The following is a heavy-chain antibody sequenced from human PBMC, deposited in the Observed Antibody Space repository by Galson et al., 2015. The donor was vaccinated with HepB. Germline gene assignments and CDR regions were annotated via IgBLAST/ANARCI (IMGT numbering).Heavy chain of an antibody. J-gene: IGHJ3*02. CDR1: GGSISSYY. V-gene: IGHV4-59*08. CDR2: IYYSGST. CDR3: ARPEGKGYYGSGSYAFDI. Sequence: SETLSLTCTVSGGSISSYYWSWIRQPPGKGLEWIGYIYYSGSTNYNPSLKSRVTISVDTSKNQFSLKLSSVTAADTAVYYCARPEGKGYYGSGSYAFDIWGQGTMVTVSS. D-gene: IGHD3-10*01.